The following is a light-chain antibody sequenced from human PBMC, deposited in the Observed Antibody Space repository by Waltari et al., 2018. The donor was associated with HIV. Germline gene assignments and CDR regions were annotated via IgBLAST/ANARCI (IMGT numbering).Light chain of an antibody. CDR3: EVWDETRNHVV. CDR2: YDS. Sequence: YVLTQPPSVSVAPGKPATITCGGDRIAQKGVPRYQQKSGQAPQLIIYYDSDRPSGIPERFSGSNSGSTATLTISRVEAGDEADYYCEVWDETRNHVVFGGGTKLFAL. J-gene: IGLJ2*01. CDR1: RIAQKG. V-gene: IGLV3-21*04.